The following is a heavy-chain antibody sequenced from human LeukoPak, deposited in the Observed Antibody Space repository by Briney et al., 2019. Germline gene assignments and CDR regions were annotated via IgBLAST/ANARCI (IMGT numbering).Heavy chain of an antibody. Sequence: GGSLRLSCAASGFTFSTYAIYWVRQAPGKGLEWVAAISFDGSDKYYSDSVKGRFTISRDNSKNTLFLQMNSLRVEDTAVYYCARRNYYDSHGYFGPFDYWGQGTLVTVSS. J-gene: IGHJ4*02. V-gene: IGHV3-30*04. CDR3: ARRNYYDSHGYFGPFDY. D-gene: IGHD3-22*01. CDR2: ISFDGSDK. CDR1: GFTFSTYA.